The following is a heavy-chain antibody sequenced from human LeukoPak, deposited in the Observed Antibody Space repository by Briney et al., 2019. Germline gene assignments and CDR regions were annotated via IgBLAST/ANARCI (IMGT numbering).Heavy chain of an antibody. CDR3: AKAVMYYYDSSGYPTDY. D-gene: IGHD3-22*01. CDR2: ISGRGGSK. Sequence: PGGSLRLSCVASGFTFSSYAMSWVRQAPGKGLEWVSAISGRGGSKYYEDSVKGRFTISRDNSKNTLYLRMNSLRAEDTAVYYCAKAVMYYYDSSGYPTDYWGQGTLVTVSS. J-gene: IGHJ4*02. CDR1: GFTFSSYA. V-gene: IGHV3-23*01.